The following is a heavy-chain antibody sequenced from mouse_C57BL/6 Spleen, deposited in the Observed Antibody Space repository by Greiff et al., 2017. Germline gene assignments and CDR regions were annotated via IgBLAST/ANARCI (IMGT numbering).Heavy chain of an antibody. CDR1: GYTFTDYY. J-gene: IGHJ3*01. Sequence: EVQLQQSGPVLVKPGASVKMSCKASGYTFTDYYMNWVKQSHGKSLEWIGDINPCNGGTNYNHKFKGKATLTVDKTSSTAYMELNSLTSEDSAVYSCASEGAGYDYAYWGQGTLVTVSA. CDR3: ASEGAGYDYAY. CDR2: INPCNGGT. V-gene: IGHV1-19*01. D-gene: IGHD2-2*01.